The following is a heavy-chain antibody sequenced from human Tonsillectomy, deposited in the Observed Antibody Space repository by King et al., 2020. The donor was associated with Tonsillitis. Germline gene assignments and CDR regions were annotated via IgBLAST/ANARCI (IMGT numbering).Heavy chain of an antibody. Sequence: QLVQSGAEVKKPGASVKVSCKASGYTFTGYYMHWVRQATGQGLEWMGWINPNSGGTNYAQKFQGRVTMTRNTSISTAYMELSRLRSDDTAVYYCARGVLTSLRLVELSLWAFDYWGQGTLVTVSS. D-gene: IGHD3-16*02. V-gene: IGHV1-2*02. CDR2: INPNSGGT. CDR1: GYTFTGYY. CDR3: ARGVLTSLRLVELSLWAFDY. J-gene: IGHJ4*02.